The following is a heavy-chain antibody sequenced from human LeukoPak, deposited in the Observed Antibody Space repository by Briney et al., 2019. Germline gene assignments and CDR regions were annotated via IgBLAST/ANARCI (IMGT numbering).Heavy chain of an antibody. Sequence: SETLSLTCTVSGDSISPYYWSWIRQSAGKGLQGIGRVSAGGTTDYNPSLKSRVTMSVDTSKTQFSLKMTSVTAADTAVYYCSRGGGQWLIPDFDYWGQGLLVIVSS. V-gene: IGHV4-4*07. CDR3: SRGGGQWLIPDFDY. CDR1: GDSISPYY. D-gene: IGHD6-19*01. J-gene: IGHJ4*02. CDR2: VSAGGTT.